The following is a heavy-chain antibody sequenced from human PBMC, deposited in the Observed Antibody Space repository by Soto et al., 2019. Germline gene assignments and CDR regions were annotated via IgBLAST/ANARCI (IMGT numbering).Heavy chain of an antibody. CDR3: ARTSPGYSYGPFIFDY. CDR2: IYYSGST. D-gene: IGHD5-18*01. Sequence: QVQLQESGPGLVKPSETLSLTCTVSGGSISSYYWSWIRQPPGKGLEWIGYIYYSGSTNYNPSLKGRVTISVDTSKDQFSLKLSSVTAADTAVYYCARTSPGYSYGPFIFDYWGQGTLVTVSS. CDR1: GGSISSYY. J-gene: IGHJ4*02. V-gene: IGHV4-59*01.